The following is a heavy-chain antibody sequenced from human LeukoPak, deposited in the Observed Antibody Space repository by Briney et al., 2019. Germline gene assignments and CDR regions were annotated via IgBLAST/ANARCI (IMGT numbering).Heavy chain of an antibody. D-gene: IGHD7-27*01. J-gene: IGHJ4*02. V-gene: IGHV3-48*03. CDR2: ISSSGSNI. CDR3: ARDLNWETY. CDR1: GFTFSSYE. Sequence: GGSLRLSCAASGFTFSSYEMNWVRQAPGKGLEWVSYISSSGSNIKYADSVKGRFTISRDNAKNSLSLQMNSLRAEDTAVYYCARDLNWETYWGQGTLVTVSS.